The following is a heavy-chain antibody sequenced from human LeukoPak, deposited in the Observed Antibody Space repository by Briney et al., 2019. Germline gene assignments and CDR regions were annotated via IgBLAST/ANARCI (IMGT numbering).Heavy chain of an antibody. J-gene: IGHJ4*02. Sequence: GGSLRLSCAASGFTFSSYGMHWVRQAPGEGLEWVAFIRYDGSSDYYADSVKGRFTISRDSSKNTLYLQMNSLTAEDTAVYYCARCNGQWLNYYLDYWGQGTLVTVSS. CDR3: ARCNGQWLNYYLDY. CDR1: GFTFSSYG. CDR2: IRYDGSSD. V-gene: IGHV3-30*02. D-gene: IGHD6-19*01.